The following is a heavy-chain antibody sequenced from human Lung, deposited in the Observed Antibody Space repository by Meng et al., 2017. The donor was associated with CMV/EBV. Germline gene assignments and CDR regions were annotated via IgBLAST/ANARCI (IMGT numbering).Heavy chain of an antibody. V-gene: IGHV1-2*02. J-gene: IGHJ4*02. Sequence: CKASGYNFITYYIYWLRLAPGQGLEWMGWINPRIGRTDFAQKFQGRVTLTTDTSIATAYMELNRLTSDDTAVYYCARYRYSGSYPFDFWGQGTPVTVSS. CDR2: INPRIGRT. CDR1: GYNFITYY. CDR3: ARYRYSGSYPFDF. D-gene: IGHD1-26*01.